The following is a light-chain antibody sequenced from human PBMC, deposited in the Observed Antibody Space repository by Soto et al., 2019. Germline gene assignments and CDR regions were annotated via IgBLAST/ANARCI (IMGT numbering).Light chain of an antibody. V-gene: IGKV3-20*01. J-gene: IGKJ1*01. Sequence: EMVLTQSPGTLSLSPGERATLSCRASQSISSSYLAWYQQKPGQAPRLLIYDASSRATGIPDRFSGSGSGTEFTLTISRLEPEDSAVYSCQHYGSSPWTLGQGTKVDIK. CDR2: DAS. CDR3: QHYGSSPWT. CDR1: QSISSSY.